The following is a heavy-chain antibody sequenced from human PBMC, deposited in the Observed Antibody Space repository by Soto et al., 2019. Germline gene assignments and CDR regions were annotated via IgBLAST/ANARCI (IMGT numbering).Heavy chain of an antibody. V-gene: IGHV4-59*01. CDR1: DGSISSYY. CDR3: AIAHVRAGTGFWFDP. D-gene: IGHD6-19*01. J-gene: IGHJ5*02. CDR2: IYYSGST. Sequence: QVQPQESGPGLVKPSETLSLTCTVSDGSISSYYWSWIRQPPGKGLEWIGHIYYSGSTSYNPSLKSRVIISVDTSKNQVSLKLSSVTAADTAVYYCAIAHVRAGTGFWFDPWGHGTLVTVSS.